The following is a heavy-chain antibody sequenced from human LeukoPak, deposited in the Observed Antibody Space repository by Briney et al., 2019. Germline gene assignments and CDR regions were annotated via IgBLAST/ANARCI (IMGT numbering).Heavy chain of an antibody. CDR2: IDPSGGST. Sequence: GASVKVSCKASGFTLTSYFIHWVRQAPGQGLEWMGIIDPSGGSTTYAQKFQGRVTMTRDTSTNTVYMELSSLRSEDTALYYCARNSGGAVTGGRFGCWGQGTLVTVSS. V-gene: IGHV1-46*01. CDR3: ARNSGGAVTGGRFGC. D-gene: IGHD6-19*01. CDR1: GFTLTSYF. J-gene: IGHJ4*02.